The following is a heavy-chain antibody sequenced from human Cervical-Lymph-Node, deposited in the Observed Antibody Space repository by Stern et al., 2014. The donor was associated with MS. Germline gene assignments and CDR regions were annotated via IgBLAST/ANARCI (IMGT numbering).Heavy chain of an antibody. J-gene: IGHJ4*02. D-gene: IGHD6-6*01. CDR2: ISSYNGNT. V-gene: IGHV1-18*01. Sequence: QMQLVQSGTEVKKPGASVRVSCKTSGYPFTSYGVSWVRQAPGQGLEWMGWISSYNGNTIYAQNFQGTITMTTDTATTTVYMEMRSLRPDDTAVYYCARDIASRPYYFDYWGQGTLVTVSS. CDR3: ARDIASRPYYFDY. CDR1: GYPFTSYG.